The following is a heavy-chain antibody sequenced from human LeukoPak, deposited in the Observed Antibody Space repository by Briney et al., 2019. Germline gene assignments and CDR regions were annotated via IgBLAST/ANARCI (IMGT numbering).Heavy chain of an antibody. CDR3: ARDFGYYDSSGYYYSPYFDY. V-gene: IGHV4-39*07. D-gene: IGHD3-22*01. CDR2: IYYSGST. J-gene: IGHJ4*02. CDR1: GGSISSSSYY. Sequence: SETLSLTCTVSGGSISSSSYYWGWIRQPPGKGLEWIGSIYYSGSTNYNPSLKSRVTISVDTSKNQFSLKLSSVTAADTAVYYCARDFGYYDSSGYYYSPYFDYWGQGTLVTVSS.